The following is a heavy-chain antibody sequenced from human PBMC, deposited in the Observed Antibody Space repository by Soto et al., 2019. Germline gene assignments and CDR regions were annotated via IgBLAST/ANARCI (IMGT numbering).Heavy chain of an antibody. CDR1: GFTLSGYA. J-gene: IGHJ6*03. CDR3: ARRARQDFYYMDV. D-gene: IGHD6-6*01. V-gene: IGHV3-64*01. Sequence: EVQLAESGGGLAQPGGSLRLSCAASGFTLSGYAMDWVRQAPGKGLEYVSGISSNGVGTYYANSVQGRFTISRDNSKKPVQVHMSSAKPEDMAVYYCARRARQDFYYMDVWGKGTTVTVSS. CDR2: ISSNGVGT.